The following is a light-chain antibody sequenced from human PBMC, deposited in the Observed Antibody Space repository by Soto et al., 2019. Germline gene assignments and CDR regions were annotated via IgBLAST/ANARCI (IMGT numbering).Light chain of an antibody. CDR2: GST. CDR1: SSNIGAGYD. Sequence: QSALTQPPSVSGAPGQKVTISCTGNSSNIGAGYDVHWYQQLPGTAPKLLIYGSTNRPSGVPDRFSGSKSGTSASLAITGLQAEDEADYYCQSSDSSLSGWVFGGGTKLTVL. CDR3: QSSDSSLSGWV. V-gene: IGLV1-40*01. J-gene: IGLJ3*02.